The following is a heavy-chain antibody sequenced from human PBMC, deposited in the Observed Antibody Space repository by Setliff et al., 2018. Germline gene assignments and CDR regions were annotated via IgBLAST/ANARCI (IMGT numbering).Heavy chain of an antibody. V-gene: IGHV1-18*01. Sequence: ASVKVSCKASGYTFTYYGISWVRQAPGQGLEWMGWISAYNGYTNYAQTLQGRVTMTTDTSTSTAYMELRSLRSDDTAVYYCARDSGSYFRAPYYFDYWGQGALVTVSS. CDR3: ARDSGSYFRAPYYFDY. J-gene: IGHJ4*02. CDR1: GYTFTYYG. D-gene: IGHD1-26*01. CDR2: ISAYNGYT.